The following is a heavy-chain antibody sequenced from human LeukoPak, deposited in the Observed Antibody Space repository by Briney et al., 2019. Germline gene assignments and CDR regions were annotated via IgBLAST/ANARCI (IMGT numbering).Heavy chain of an antibody. Sequence: AGESLQISCKGSGYSFTSYWISWVRQMPGKGLEWMGRIDPSDSYTNYSPPFQGHVTISADKSISTAYLQWSSLKASDTAMYYCARHRDDGFADYFDYWGQGTLVTVSS. CDR2: IDPSDSYT. CDR1: GYSFTSYW. D-gene: IGHD1-1*01. V-gene: IGHV5-10-1*01. CDR3: ARHRDDGFADYFDY. J-gene: IGHJ4*02.